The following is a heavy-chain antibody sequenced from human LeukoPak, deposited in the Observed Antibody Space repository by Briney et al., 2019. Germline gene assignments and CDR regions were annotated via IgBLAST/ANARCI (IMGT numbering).Heavy chain of an antibody. J-gene: IGHJ4*02. CDR1: GYTFTSYA. V-gene: IGHV1-3*01. CDR3: ARVSVTTGHDY. D-gene: IGHD4-17*01. CDR2: INAGNGNT. Sequence: GASVKVSCKASGYTFTSYAMHWVRQAPGQRLEWMGWINAGNGNTEYSQKFQGRVTITRDTSASTAYMELSSLRSEDTAVYYCARVSVTTGHDYWGQGTLVTVSS.